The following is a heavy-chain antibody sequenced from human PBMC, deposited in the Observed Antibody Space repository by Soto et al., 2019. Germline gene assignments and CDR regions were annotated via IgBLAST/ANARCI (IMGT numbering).Heavy chain of an antibody. CDR3: ARQASYWHGGGGWLDP. Sequence: VQLVESGGGLVQPGGSLRLSCAASGLTFSAYDMHWVRQATGKGLEWVAAIGTQHDAYYPDSVKGRFTISRENAKNSLYLQSNSLRAGDTAVYYCARQASYWHGGGGWLDPWGQGTLVTVSS. CDR1: GLTFSAYD. D-gene: IGHD2-8*02. J-gene: IGHJ5*02. V-gene: IGHV3-13*01. CDR2: IGTQHDA.